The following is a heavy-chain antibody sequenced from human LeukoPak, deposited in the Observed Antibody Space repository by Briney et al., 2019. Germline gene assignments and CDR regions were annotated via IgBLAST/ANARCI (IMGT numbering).Heavy chain of an antibody. J-gene: IGHJ5*02. Sequence: SETLSLNCTVSGGSISSYYWSWIRQPPGKGLEWIGYIYATGSTNYNPSLKSRVTISVDTSKNQFSLNLRSVTAADTAVYYCARHGSVRSPLGPWGQGTLVTVSS. CDR2: IYATGST. CDR1: GGSISSYY. D-gene: IGHD3-10*01. CDR3: ARHGSVRSPLGP. V-gene: IGHV4-4*09.